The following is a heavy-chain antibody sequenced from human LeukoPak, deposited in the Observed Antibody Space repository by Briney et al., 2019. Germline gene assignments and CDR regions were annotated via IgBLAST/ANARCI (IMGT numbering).Heavy chain of an antibody. CDR2: ISAYNGNT. J-gene: IGHJ6*03. Sequence: ASVKVSCKASGYTFTSYGISWVRQAPGQGLEWMGWISAYNGNTNYAQKLQGRVTMTTDTSTSTAYMELRSLRSDDTAVYYCAKEEVSKVCGDCVLGAYYYYYMDVWGKGTTVTVSS. D-gene: IGHD2-21*01. CDR3: AKEEVSKVCGDCVLGAYYYYYMDV. V-gene: IGHV1-18*01. CDR1: GYTFTSYG.